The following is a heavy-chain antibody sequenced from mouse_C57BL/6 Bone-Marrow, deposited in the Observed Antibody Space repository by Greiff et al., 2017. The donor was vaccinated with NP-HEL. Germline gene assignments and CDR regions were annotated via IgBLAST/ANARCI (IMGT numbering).Heavy chain of an antibody. CDR2: IYPGDGAT. Sequence: QVQLQPSGAELVKPGASVKISCKASGYAFSSYWMNWVKERPGKGLEWIGQIYPGDGATKYNGKFKGKATLTADKSSSTAYMQVSSLTSEDSAVYFCARGDYGSSQFGYAMDYWGQGTSVTVSS. V-gene: IGHV1-80*01. CDR3: ARGDYGSSQFGYAMDY. J-gene: IGHJ4*01. D-gene: IGHD1-1*01. CDR1: GYAFSSYW.